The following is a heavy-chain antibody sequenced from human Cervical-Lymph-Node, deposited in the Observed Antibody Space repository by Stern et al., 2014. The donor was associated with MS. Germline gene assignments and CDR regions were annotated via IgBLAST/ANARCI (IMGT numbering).Heavy chain of an antibody. V-gene: IGHV3-48*01. CDR2: ITSSDTHI. D-gene: IGHD1-26*01. Sequence: VQLVESGGGLVQPGGSLRLSCTGSGFTFSTYPMNWVRQAPGMGLEWISYITSSDTHIYYADSVKGRFTISRDNTKNSLYLQMNSLRAEDTAVYYCARDGRTSYGMDVWGQGTTVTVSS. CDR3: ARDGRTSYGMDV. J-gene: IGHJ6*02. CDR1: GFTFSTYP.